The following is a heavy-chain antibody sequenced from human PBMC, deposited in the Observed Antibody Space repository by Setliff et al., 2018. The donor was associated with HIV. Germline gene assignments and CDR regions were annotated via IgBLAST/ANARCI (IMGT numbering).Heavy chain of an antibody. Sequence: SETLSLTCAVSGGSISSDNWWTWVRQAPGKGLEWIGSIYHTGITYYNPSLKSRVTISVDTSKNQFSLRLTSVTAADTAVYYCARAPPGIQNDAFDVWGQGTMVTVSS. CDR3: ARAPPGIQNDAFDV. J-gene: IGHJ3*01. V-gene: IGHV4-4*02. CDR2: IYHTGIT. CDR1: GGSISSDNW.